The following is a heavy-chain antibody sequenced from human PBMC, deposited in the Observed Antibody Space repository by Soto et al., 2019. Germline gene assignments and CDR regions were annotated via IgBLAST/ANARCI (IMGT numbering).Heavy chain of an antibody. D-gene: IGHD6-13*01. J-gene: IGHJ6*02. CDR3: ARGDSSSWVANSGNYYYGMDV. Sequence: GGSLRLSCAASGFTFSSYEMNWVRQAPGKGLEWVSYISSSGSTIYYADSVKGRFTISRDNAKNSLYLQMNSLRAEDTAVYYCARGDSSSWVANSGNYYYGMDVWGQGTTVTVSS. V-gene: IGHV3-48*03. CDR2: ISSSGSTI. CDR1: GFTFSSYE.